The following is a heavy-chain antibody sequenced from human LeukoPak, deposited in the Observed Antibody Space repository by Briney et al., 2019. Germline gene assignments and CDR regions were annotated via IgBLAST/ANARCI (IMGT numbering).Heavy chain of an antibody. CDR2: LSGSGGIT. D-gene: IGHD6-13*01. V-gene: IGHV3-23*01. Sequence: PGGSLRLSCAASGFTFSSYAMSWVRQAPGKGLEWVSALSGSGGITDYADSVKGRSTISRENSKNTLYLQMNSLRAEDTAVYYCAKNAAAAGVNWFDPWGQGTLVTVSS. CDR1: GFTFSSYA. CDR3: AKNAAAAGVNWFDP. J-gene: IGHJ5*02.